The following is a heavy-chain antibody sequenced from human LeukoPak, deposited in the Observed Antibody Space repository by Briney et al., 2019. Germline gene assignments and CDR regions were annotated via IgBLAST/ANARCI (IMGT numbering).Heavy chain of an antibody. Sequence: SQTLSLTCIVSGDSISSGHYSWNWIRQSPGKGLQWIGYISSSGNTFYNPSLKSRLTLSIDTSKNHFSLRLRSVTAADTAVYYCARESNGSYRRIDYWGQGTLVSVSS. CDR3: ARESNGSYRRIDY. D-gene: IGHD1-26*01. V-gene: IGHV4-30-4*01. CDR2: ISSSGNT. CDR1: GDSISSGHYS. J-gene: IGHJ4*02.